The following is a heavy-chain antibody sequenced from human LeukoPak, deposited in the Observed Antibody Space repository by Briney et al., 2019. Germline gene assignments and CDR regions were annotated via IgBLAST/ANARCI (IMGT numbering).Heavy chain of an antibody. CDR2: IYYSGST. CDR3: ARGKRTSTLEQSTVVTPYFDY. Sequence: PSETLSLTCTVSGGSISSYYWSWIRQPPGKGLEWIGYIYYSGSTNYNPSLKSRVTISVDTSKNQFSLKLSSVTAADTAVYYCARGKRTSTLEQSTVVTPYFDYWGQGTLVTVSS. V-gene: IGHV4-59*01. CDR1: GGSISSYY. J-gene: IGHJ4*02. D-gene: IGHD4-23*01.